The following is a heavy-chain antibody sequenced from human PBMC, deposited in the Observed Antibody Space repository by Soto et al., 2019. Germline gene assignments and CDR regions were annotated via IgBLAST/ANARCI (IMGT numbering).Heavy chain of an antibody. CDR1: GFTFSSYA. CDR2: ISYDGSNK. J-gene: IGHJ4*02. Sequence: QVQLVESGGGVVQPGRSLRLSCAASGFTFSSYAMHWVRQTPGKGLEWVAVISYDGSNKYYADSVKGRFTISRDNSKNTLYLQMNSLRAEDTAVYYCARDSLVKLLAYCGGDCYSGYFDYWGQGTLVTVSS. CDR3: ARDSLVKLLAYCGGDCYSGYFDY. V-gene: IGHV3-30-3*01. D-gene: IGHD2-21*02.